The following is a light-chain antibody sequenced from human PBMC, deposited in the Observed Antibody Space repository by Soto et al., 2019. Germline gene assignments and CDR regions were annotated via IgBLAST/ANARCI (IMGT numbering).Light chain of an antibody. CDR3: QQFGASPIT. Sequence: EIVLTQSPGTLSFSPGESATLSCRASQRVSSNYLAWYRQRPGQAPRLLIYGASNRATGIPDRFSGSGSGTDFTLTISRLEPEYFAVYYCQQFGASPITFGQGTRLEI. CDR2: GAS. V-gene: IGKV3-20*01. CDR1: QRVSSNY. J-gene: IGKJ5*01.